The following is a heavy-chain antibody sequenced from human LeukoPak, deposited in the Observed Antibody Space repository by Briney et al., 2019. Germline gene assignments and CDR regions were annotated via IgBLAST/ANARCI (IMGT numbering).Heavy chain of an antibody. CDR1: GFTFSSYG. D-gene: IGHD2-2*01. J-gene: IGHJ6*02. CDR2: IWYDGSNK. CDR3: AREGGGIVVVPAARVYYYYGMDV. Sequence: GGSLRLSCAASGFTFSSYGMHWVRQAPVKGLEWVAVIWYDGSNKYYADSVKGRFTISRDNSKNTLYLQMNSLRAEDTAVYYCAREGGGIVVVPAARVYYYYGMDVWGQGTTVTVSS. V-gene: IGHV3-33*01.